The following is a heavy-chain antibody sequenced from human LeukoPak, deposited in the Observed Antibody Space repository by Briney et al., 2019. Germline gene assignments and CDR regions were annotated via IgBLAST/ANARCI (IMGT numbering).Heavy chain of an antibody. CDR1: GYTFTSYA. CDR2: INAGNGNT. CDR3: ARLPRGGYSGSYYFDY. D-gene: IGHD1-26*01. J-gene: IGHJ4*02. V-gene: IGHV1-3*01. Sequence: ASVKVSCKASGYTFTSYAMHWVRQAPGQRLEWMGWINAGNGNTKYSQKLQGRVTITRDTSASTAYMELSSLRSEDTAVYYCARLPRGGYSGSYYFDYWGQGTLVTVSS.